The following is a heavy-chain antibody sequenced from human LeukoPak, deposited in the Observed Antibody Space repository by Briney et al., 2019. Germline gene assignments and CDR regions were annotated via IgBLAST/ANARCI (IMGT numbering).Heavy chain of an antibody. V-gene: IGHV4-4*09. CDR3: ARQKCTSTSCLTKNAFDI. CDR1: GSISGYY. CDR2: IYTSGST. D-gene: IGHD2-2*01. J-gene: IGHJ3*02. Sequence: SETLSLACTVSGSISGYYWSWIRQPPGKGLEWIGYIYTSGSTNYNPSLESRVTISVDTSKNQFSLDLSSVTAADTAVYYCARQKCTSTSCLTKNAFDIWGQGTMVTVSS.